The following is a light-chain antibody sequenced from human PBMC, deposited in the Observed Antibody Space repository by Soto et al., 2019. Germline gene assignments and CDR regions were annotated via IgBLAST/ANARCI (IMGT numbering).Light chain of an antibody. J-gene: IGKJ1*01. Sequence: EILLTQSPGTLSLSPGERATLSCRASQSVSSSSLAWYQQNPGQAPRLLIYEASSRATGIPDRFSGSGSGTDFTLTISRLEPEDFAVYYCQQYRTFGQGTQVDIK. CDR1: QSVSSSS. CDR2: EAS. CDR3: QQYRT. V-gene: IGKV3-20*01.